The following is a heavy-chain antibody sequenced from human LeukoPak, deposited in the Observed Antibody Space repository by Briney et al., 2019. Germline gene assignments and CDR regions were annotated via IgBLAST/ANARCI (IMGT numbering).Heavy chain of an antibody. V-gene: IGHV3-9*01. J-gene: IGHJ4*02. CDR1: GFTFDDYA. CDR2: ISWNSGSI. D-gene: IGHD3-22*01. CDR3: AKDIGMDYYDSSGYSNYFVY. Sequence: GGSLRLSCAASGFTFDDYAMHWVRQAPGKGLEWVSGISWNSGSIGYADSVKGRFTISRDNAKNSLYLQMNSLRAEDTALYYCAKDIGMDYYDSSGYSNYFVYWGQGTLVTVSS.